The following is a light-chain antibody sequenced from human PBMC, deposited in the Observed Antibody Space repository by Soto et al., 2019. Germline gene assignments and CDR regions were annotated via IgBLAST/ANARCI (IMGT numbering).Light chain of an antibody. CDR2: AAS. J-gene: IGKJ5*01. CDR3: QQRYSTLIT. Sequence: DIQMTQSPSSLSASVGDRVTITCRASQSISSYLNWYQQKPGKAPKLMICAASSLQSGVPSRFSGSGSGTDFTLTISSLKPEDFATYYCQQRYSTLITFGQGTRLENK. V-gene: IGKV1-39*01. CDR1: QSISSY.